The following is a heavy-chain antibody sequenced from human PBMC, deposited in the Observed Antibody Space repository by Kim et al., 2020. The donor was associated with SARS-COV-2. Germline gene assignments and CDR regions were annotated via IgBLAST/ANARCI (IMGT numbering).Heavy chain of an antibody. V-gene: IGHV3-33*01. J-gene: IGHJ5*02. CDR2: IWYDGSNK. D-gene: IGHD6-13*01. CDR1: GFTFSSYG. Sequence: GGSLRLSCAASGFTFSSYGMHWVRQAPGKGLEWVAVIWYDGSNKYYADSVKGRFTISRDNSKNTLYLQMNSLRAEDTAVYYCARDVRTAAGTQRTKNWFDPWGQGTLVTVSS. CDR3: ARDVRTAAGTQRTKNWFDP.